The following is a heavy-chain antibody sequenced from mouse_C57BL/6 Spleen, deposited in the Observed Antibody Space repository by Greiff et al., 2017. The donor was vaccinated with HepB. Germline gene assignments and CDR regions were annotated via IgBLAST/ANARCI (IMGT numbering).Heavy chain of an antibody. V-gene: IGHV1-52*01. CDR3: ARFYDYPFAY. J-gene: IGHJ3*01. D-gene: IGHD2-4*01. Sequence: VQLQQSGAELVRPGSSVKLSCKASGYTFTSYWMHWVKQRPIQGLEWIGNIDPSDSETHYNQKFKDKATLTVDKSSSTAYMQLSSLTSEDSAVYYCARFYDYPFAYWGQGTLVTVSA. CDR1: GYTFTSYW. CDR2: IDPSDSET.